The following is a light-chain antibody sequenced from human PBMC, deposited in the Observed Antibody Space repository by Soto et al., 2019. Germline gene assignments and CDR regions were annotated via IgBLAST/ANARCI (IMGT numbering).Light chain of an antibody. CDR3: HQRNQ. V-gene: IGKV1-33*01. Sequence: DIQMTQSPSSLSASVGDRVTITCQASQDISNYLNWYQQKPGKAPKLLIYDASNLETGVPSRFSGSRSGTDFTLTISSVEPEDFAMYYCHQRNQFGQGTRLEIK. CDR2: DAS. CDR1: QDISNY. J-gene: IGKJ5*01.